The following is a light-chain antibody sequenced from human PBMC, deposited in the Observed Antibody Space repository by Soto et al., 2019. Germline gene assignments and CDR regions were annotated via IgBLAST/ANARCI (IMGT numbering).Light chain of an antibody. CDR2: GAS. Sequence: EIVLTQSPDTLSLSPSERSTLSCRASQSVSSNYLAWYQQIPGQAPRPLIYGASSRATGIPDRFSGSGSGTDFTLTISRLEPEDFAVYYCQQYGSSPLISFGQGTRLEIK. J-gene: IGKJ5*01. V-gene: IGKV3-20*01. CDR3: QQYGSSPLIS. CDR1: QSVSSNY.